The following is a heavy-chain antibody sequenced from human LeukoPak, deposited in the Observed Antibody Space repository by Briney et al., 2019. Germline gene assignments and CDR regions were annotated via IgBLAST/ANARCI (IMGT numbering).Heavy chain of an antibody. CDR3: ATGPKSFQIL. Sequence: GASVKVSCKASGYTFTSYYMHWVRQAPGKGLEWMGGFDPEDGETIYAQKFQGRVTMTEDTSTDTAYMELSSLRSEDTAVYYCATGPKSFQILWGQGTLVTVSS. V-gene: IGHV1-24*01. J-gene: IGHJ4*02. CDR2: FDPEDGET. CDR1: GYTFTSYY. D-gene: IGHD2/OR15-2a*01.